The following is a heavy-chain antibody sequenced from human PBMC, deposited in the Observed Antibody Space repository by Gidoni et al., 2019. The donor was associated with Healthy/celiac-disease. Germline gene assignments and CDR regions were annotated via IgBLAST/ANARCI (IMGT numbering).Heavy chain of an antibody. CDR2: MNPNSGKA. V-gene: IGHV1-8*01. Sequence: QVQLVQSGAEVTKPVASVNVSCQASAYTFTSYDINWLRQDTVRGIEWKGWMNPNSGKAGYEQKFQGRVTMTRNTSISTAYMELSSLRSEDTAVYYCARGIAVAGPPFFDYWGQGTLVTVSS. J-gene: IGHJ4*02. CDR3: ARGIAVAGPPFFDY. CDR1: AYTFTSYD. D-gene: IGHD6-19*01.